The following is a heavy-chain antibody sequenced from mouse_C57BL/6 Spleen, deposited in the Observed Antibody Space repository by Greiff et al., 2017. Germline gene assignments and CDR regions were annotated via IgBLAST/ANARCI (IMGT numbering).Heavy chain of an antibody. CDR1: GYTFTSYW. CDR2: IDPSDSYT. CDR3: ARNYGSFYAMDY. J-gene: IGHJ4*01. D-gene: IGHD1-1*01. V-gene: IGHV1-59*01. Sequence: QVQLQQPGAELVRPGTSVKLSCKASGYTFTSYWMHWVKQRPGQGLEWIGVIDPSDSYTNYNQKFKGKATLTADTSSSTAYMQLSSLTSEDSAVYYCARNYGSFYAMDYWGQGTSVTVSS.